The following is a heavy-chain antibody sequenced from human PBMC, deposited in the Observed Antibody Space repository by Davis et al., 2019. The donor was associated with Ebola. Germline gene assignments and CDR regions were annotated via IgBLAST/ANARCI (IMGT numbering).Heavy chain of an antibody. D-gene: IGHD6-25*01. V-gene: IGHV3-23*01. J-gene: IGHJ6*02. Sequence: GGSLRLSCAASGFTFSSYAMSWVRQAPGKGLEWVSAISGSGGSTYYADSVKGRFTISRDNSKNTLNLQMNSLRAEDTAVYHCARAVQGVAATVPYYFYGMDVWGQGTTVTVSS. CDR2: ISGSGGST. CDR1: GFTFSSYA. CDR3: ARAVQGVAATVPYYFYGMDV.